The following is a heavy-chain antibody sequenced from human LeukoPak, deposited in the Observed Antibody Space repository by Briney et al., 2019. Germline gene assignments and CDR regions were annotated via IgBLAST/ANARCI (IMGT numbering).Heavy chain of an antibody. CDR3: ARDSKGSGYYYYFDY. V-gene: IGHV1-69*13. D-gene: IGHD3-22*01. Sequence: ASVKVSCKASGGTLSSYAISWVRQAPGQGLEWMGGIIPIFGTANYAQKFQGRVTITADESTSTAYMELSSLRSEDTAVYYCARDSKGSGYYYYFDYWGQGTLVTVSS. J-gene: IGHJ4*02. CDR2: IIPIFGTA. CDR1: GGTLSSYA.